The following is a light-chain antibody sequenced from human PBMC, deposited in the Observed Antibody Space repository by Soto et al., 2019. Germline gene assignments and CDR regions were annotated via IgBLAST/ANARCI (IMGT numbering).Light chain of an antibody. Sequence: QSVLTQPPSVSGAPGQRVTISCTGSSSNIGAGYDVHWYQQLPGTAPKLLIYGNSNRPSGVPDRFSGSKSGTSASLAITGLQAEDEADYYCQSYDSSSRGVFGGWTKLTVL. CDR3: QSYDSSSRGV. J-gene: IGLJ2*01. CDR1: SSNIGAGYD. V-gene: IGLV1-40*01. CDR2: GNS.